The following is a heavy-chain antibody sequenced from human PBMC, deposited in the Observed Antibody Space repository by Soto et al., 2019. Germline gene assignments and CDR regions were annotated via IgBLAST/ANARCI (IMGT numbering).Heavy chain of an antibody. V-gene: IGHV3-43*01. D-gene: IGHD6-13*01. CDR2: ISWDGGST. Sequence: GGSLRLSCAASGFTFDDYTMHWVRQAPGKGLEWVSLISWDGGSTYYADSVKGRFTISRDNSKNSLYLQMNSLRTEDTALYYCAKDIAIGRIAAAGTGALGYYYYGMDVWGQGTTVTVSS. CDR3: AKDIAIGRIAAAGTGALGYYYYGMDV. CDR1: GFTFDDYT. J-gene: IGHJ6*02.